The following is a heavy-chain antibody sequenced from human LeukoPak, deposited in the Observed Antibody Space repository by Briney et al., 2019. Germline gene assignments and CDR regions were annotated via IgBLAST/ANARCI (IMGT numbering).Heavy chain of an antibody. CDR2: INHSGST. Sequence: TSETLSLTCAVYGGSFSGYYWSWIRQPPGKGLEWIGEINHSGSTNYNPSLKSRVTISVDTSKNQFPLKLSSVTAADTAVYYCARVPLKDYYDSSGYYRPYYFDYWGQGTLVTVSS. CDR3: ARVPLKDYYDSSGYYRPYYFDY. V-gene: IGHV4-34*01. CDR1: GGSFSGYY. D-gene: IGHD3-22*01. J-gene: IGHJ4*02.